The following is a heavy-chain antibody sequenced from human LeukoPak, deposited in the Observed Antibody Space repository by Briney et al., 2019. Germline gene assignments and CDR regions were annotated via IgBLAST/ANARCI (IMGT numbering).Heavy chain of an antibody. CDR1: GXIFSSYA. CDR3: AKSNYFDSGGYYFFDY. CDR2: ISGGAFNR. V-gene: IGHV3-23*01. D-gene: IGHD3-22*01. J-gene: IGHJ4*02. Sequence: GGSLRLSCAASGXIFSSYAVSWVRQAPGKGLEWLSAISGGAFNRYYADSVKGRFTISRDNSKNTLYLQMNSLRAEDTAVYYCAKSNYFDSGGYYFFDYWGQGTLVTVSS.